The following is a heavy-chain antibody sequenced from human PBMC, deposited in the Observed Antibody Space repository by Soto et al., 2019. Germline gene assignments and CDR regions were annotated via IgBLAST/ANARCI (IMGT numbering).Heavy chain of an antibody. D-gene: IGHD3-22*01. Sequence: PSETLSLTCTVSGGSISSGGYYWSWIRQHPGKGLEWIGYIYYSGSTYYNPSLKSRVTISVDTSKNQFSLKLSSVTAADTAVYYCASGALLYYYDSSGYYRYWGQGTLVTAPQ. CDR3: ASGALLYYYDSSGYYRY. CDR1: GGSISSGGYY. CDR2: IYYSGST. V-gene: IGHV4-31*03. J-gene: IGHJ4*02.